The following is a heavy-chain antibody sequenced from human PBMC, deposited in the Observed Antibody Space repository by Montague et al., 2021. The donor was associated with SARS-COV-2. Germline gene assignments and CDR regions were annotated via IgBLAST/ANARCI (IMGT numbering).Heavy chain of an antibody. V-gene: IGHV4-39*01. Sequence: SETLSLTCKVSGDSITTTTYYWVWIRQPPGKGLEWIGSINYSGSTFYNPSLKSRLTMSMDTSTNQFSLRLTSMTVADTAIYYCVRRGGTYYYGTGIFDPWGQGTLVAVSS. J-gene: IGHJ5*02. CDR1: GDSITTTTYY. CDR2: INYSGST. D-gene: IGHD3-10*01. CDR3: VRRGGTYYYGTGIFDP.